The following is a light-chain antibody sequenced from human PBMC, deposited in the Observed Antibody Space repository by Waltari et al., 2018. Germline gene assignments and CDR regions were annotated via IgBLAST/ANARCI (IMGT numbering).Light chain of an antibody. CDR3: NSRDSSGNHRVV. Sequence: SSELTQDPAVSVALGQTVRITCQGDSLRSYYASWYQQKPRQAPVLFIYGKHNRPSEIPDRFSGASSGNPASLTITGAQAEDEADYYCNSRDSSGNHRVVFGGGTKLTVL. V-gene: IGLV3-19*01. J-gene: IGLJ2*01. CDR1: SLRSYY. CDR2: GKH.